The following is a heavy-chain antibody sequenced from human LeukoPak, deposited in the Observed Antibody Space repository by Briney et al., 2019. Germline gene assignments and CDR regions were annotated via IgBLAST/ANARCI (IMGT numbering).Heavy chain of an antibody. V-gene: IGHV3-21*01. CDR1: GFTFSSYS. D-gene: IGHD5-12*01. Sequence: PGGSLRLSCAASGFTFSSYSMNWVRQAPGKGLEWVSSISSSSSYIYYADSVKGRFTISRDNAKNSLYLQMNSLRAEDTAVYYCARDQGDGYNSYYFDYWGQGTLVTVSS. J-gene: IGHJ4*02. CDR3: ARDQGDGYNSYYFDY. CDR2: ISSSSSYI.